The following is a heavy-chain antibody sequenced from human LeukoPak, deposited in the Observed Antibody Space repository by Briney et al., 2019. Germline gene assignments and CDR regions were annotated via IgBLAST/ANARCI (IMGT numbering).Heavy chain of an antibody. CDR2: IYYSGST. CDR1: GGSISSYY. D-gene: IGHD3-3*01. Sequence: SETLSLTCTVSGGSISSYYWSWIRQPPGKGLEWIGYIYYSGSTNYNPSLKSRVTISVDTSKNQFSLKLSSVTAADTAVYYCARGRWSGGYYGGNWFDPWGQGTLVTVSS. CDR3: ARGRWSGGYYGGNWFDP. J-gene: IGHJ5*02. V-gene: IGHV4-59*01.